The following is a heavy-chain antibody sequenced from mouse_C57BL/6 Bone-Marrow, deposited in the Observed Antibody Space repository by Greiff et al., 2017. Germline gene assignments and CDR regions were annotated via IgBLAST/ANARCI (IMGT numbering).Heavy chain of an antibody. CDR3: ARGGYSNYVWFAY. V-gene: IGHV1-64*01. Sequence: QVQLQQPGAELVKPGASVKLSCKASGYTFTSYWMHWVKQRPGQGLEWIGMIHPNSGSTNYNEKFKSKATLTVDKSSSPAYMQLSSLTSEDSAVYYCARGGYSNYVWFAYWGQGTLVTVSA. J-gene: IGHJ3*01. D-gene: IGHD2-5*01. CDR2: IHPNSGST. CDR1: GYTFTSYW.